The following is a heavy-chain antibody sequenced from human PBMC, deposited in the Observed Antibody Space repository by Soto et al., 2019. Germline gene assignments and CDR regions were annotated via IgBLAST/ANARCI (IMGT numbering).Heavy chain of an antibody. CDR1: GGSFSGYY. CDR3: ARARYIGYYYYGMDV. Sequence: TLSLTCAVYGGSFSGYYWSWIRQPPGKGLEWIGEINHSGSTNYNPSLKSRVTISVDTSKNQFSLKLSSVTAADTAVYYCARARYIGYYYYGMDVWGQGTTVTVSS. D-gene: IGHD1-1*01. V-gene: IGHV4-34*01. CDR2: INHSGST. J-gene: IGHJ6*02.